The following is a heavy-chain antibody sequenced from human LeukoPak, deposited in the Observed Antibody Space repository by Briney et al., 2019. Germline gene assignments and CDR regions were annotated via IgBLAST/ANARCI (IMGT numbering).Heavy chain of an antibody. CDR1: GFTFSSLA. CDR2: VSGSGGAT. CDR3: AKDCTVGASYWYFDL. Sequence: GGSLRLSCVASGFTFSSLAMHWVRQAPGKGLEWVSVVSGSGGATHYADSVRGRFTISRDSSRNTLFLHMNTLRAEDTAIYYCAKDCTVGASYWYFDLWGRGTPVTVSS. D-gene: IGHD1-26*01. V-gene: IGHV3-23*01. J-gene: IGHJ2*01.